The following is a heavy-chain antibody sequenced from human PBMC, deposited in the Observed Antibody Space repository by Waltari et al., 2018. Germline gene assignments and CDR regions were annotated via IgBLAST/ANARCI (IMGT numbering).Heavy chain of an antibody. D-gene: IGHD3-16*01. CDR2: IYYSGST. V-gene: IGHV4-30-4*08. CDR1: GGSISSGDYY. CDR3: ARDWGRNYCDY. J-gene: IGHJ4*02. Sequence: QVQLQESGPGLVKPSQTLSLTCTVSGGSISSGDYYWSWIRQPPGQGLEWIGYIYYSGSTYYNPALKSRVTRSVDTSKNQFSLKLSSVTAADTAVYYCARDWGRNYCDYWGQGTLVTVSS.